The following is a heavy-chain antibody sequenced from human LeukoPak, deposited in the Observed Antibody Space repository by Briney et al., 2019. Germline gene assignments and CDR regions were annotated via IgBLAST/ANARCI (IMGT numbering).Heavy chain of an antibody. Sequence: PGGSLRLSCAASGFTFSSYGMHWVRQAPGKGLEWVAVISYDGSNKYYADSVKGRFTISRDDSKNTLYLQMNSLRAEDTAVYYCAKLVEDSSGYYYGPRDYWGQGTLVTVSS. J-gene: IGHJ4*02. CDR3: AKLVEDSSGYYYGPRDY. CDR2: ISYDGSNK. D-gene: IGHD3-22*01. CDR1: GFTFSSYG. V-gene: IGHV3-30*18.